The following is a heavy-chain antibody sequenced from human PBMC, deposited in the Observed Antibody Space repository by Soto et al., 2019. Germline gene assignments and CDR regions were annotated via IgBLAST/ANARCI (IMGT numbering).Heavy chain of an antibody. J-gene: IGHJ5*02. CDR3: ARDSTARLVWCDP. CDR2: VSGYNGNA. D-gene: IGHD6-6*01. V-gene: IGHV1-18*04. CDR1: GYPFTTYD. Sequence: QIQLVQSGPELMKPGASVRVSCKASGYPFTTYDMPWVRQAPGQGLEWMGWVSGYNGNAKYAQRLQGRVTMTRETSKRQAYVELRSLTSGDTALYYCARDSTARLVWCDPWGQGSLVIVSS.